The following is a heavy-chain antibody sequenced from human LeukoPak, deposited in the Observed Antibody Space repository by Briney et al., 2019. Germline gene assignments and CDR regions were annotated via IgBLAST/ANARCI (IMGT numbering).Heavy chain of an antibody. Sequence: SGPTLVKPTQTLTLTCTFSGFSLSTSGVGVGWIRQPPGRALEWLALIYWDDDKLYSPSLKSRLPIPTDTSKNTLVLTMTNMDPVDTATYYCAHRLFTTGTFDYWGQGTLVTVSS. V-gene: IGHV2-5*02. CDR3: AHRLFTTGTFDY. J-gene: IGHJ4*02. D-gene: IGHD3-9*01. CDR1: GFSLSTSGVG. CDR2: IYWDDDK.